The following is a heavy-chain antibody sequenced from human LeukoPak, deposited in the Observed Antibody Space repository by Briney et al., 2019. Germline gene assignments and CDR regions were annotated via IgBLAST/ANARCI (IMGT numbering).Heavy chain of an antibody. V-gene: IGHV4-34*01. CDR1: GGSFSGYY. CDR2: IHYSGST. D-gene: IGHD3-10*01. CDR3: ARDWGSGSYYNRNWFDP. J-gene: IGHJ5*02. Sequence: SETLSLTCAVFGGSFSGYYWNWIRQPPGKGLEWIGSIHYSGSTNYNPSLKSRVTISVDTSKNQFSLKLSSVTAADTAVYYCARDWGSGSYYNRNWFDPWGQGTLVTVSS.